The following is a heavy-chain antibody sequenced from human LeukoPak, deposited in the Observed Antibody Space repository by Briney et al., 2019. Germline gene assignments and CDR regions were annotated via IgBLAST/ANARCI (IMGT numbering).Heavy chain of an antibody. J-gene: IGHJ4*02. D-gene: IGHD6-13*01. CDR1: GGSISSGSYY. CDR3: ARGESSGWYYFNY. V-gene: IGHV4-61*02. Sequence: SQTLSLTCTVSGGSISSGSYYWSWIRQPAGKGLEWIGRIYSTNYNPSLTSRVTISVDTPKSQFSLKLSSVTAADTAVYYCARGESSGWYYFNYWGQGTLVTVSS. CDR2: IYST.